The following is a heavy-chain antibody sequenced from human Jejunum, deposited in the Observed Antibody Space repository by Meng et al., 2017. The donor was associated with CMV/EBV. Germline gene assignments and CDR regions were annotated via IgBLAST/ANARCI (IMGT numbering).Heavy chain of an antibody. V-gene: IGHV3-30-3*01. CDR2: MSYDGYNK. Sequence: SGLSFSNYDMHWVRQAPGKGLEWVALMSYDGYNKYYADSLKGRFTVSRDSSKKTVYLQMNTLRTEDTAMYYCARQYGYRNHFDYWGQGTLVTVSS. J-gene: IGHJ4*02. CDR3: ARQYGYRNHFDY. CDR1: GLSFSNYD. D-gene: IGHD5-24*01.